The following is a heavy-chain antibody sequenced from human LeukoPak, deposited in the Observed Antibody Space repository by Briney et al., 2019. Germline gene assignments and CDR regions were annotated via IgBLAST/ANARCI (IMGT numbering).Heavy chain of an antibody. CDR2: ISGSGDTT. V-gene: IGHV3-23*01. Sequence: GGSLRLSCAASVFTFSTYAMSWVRQAPGKGPEWVSGISGSGDTTYYADSVKGRFTISRDNSKNTLYLQMSSLRADDTAVYYCAKTFIFGGDHFQHWGQGTLVTVFS. CDR3: AKTFIFGGDHFQH. J-gene: IGHJ1*01. CDR1: VFTFSTYA. D-gene: IGHD2-21*02.